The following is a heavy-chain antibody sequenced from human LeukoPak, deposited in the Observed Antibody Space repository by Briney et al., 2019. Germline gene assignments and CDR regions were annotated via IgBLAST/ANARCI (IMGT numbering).Heavy chain of an antibody. J-gene: IGHJ4*02. CDR1: GGSISSEDYY. CDR2: IYYSGST. Sequence: SQTLSLTCTVSGGSISSEDYYWSWIRQPPGKGLEWIWYIYYSGSTYYNPSLMSRLTMSIDTSKNQFSLKLSSVTAADTAVYYCAGGGSSWPFDYWGQGTLVTVSS. D-gene: IGHD6-13*01. CDR3: AGGGSSWPFDY. V-gene: IGHV4-30-4*01.